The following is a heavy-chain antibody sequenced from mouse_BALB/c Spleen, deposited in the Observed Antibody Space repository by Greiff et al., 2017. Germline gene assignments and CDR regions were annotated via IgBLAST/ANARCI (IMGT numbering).Heavy chain of an antibody. V-gene: IGHV1-18*01. J-gene: IGHJ2*01. Sequence: VHVKQSGPELVKPGASMKISCKASGYSFTGYTMNWVKQSHGKNLEWIGLINPYNGGTSYNQKFKGKATLTVDKSSSTAYMELLSLTSEDSAVYYCARAATMITKGFDYWGQGTTLTVSS. D-gene: IGHD2-4*01. CDR2: INPYNGGT. CDR3: ARAATMITKGFDY. CDR1: GYSFTGYT.